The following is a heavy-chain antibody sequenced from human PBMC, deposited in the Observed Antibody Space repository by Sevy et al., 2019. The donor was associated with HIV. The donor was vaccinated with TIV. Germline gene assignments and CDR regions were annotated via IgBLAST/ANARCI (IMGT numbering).Heavy chain of an antibody. CDR2: ISSTGLNT. CDR1: RFIFNTQA. V-gene: IGHV3-23*01. CDR3: ARGWPINF. D-gene: IGHD6-13*01. Sequence: GGSLRLSCAASRFIFNTQAMTWVRQAPGKGLEWVSSISSTGLNTFHSNSVKGRFTFSRDNSTSTVYLQMNSLRAEDTALYYRARGWPINFWGQGTLVTVSS. J-gene: IGHJ4*01.